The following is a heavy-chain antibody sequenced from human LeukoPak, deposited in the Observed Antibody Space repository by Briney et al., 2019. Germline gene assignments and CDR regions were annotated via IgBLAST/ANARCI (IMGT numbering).Heavy chain of an antibody. CDR2: IHYTGST. CDR3: ARGGYYGSGNDFRFDP. V-gene: IGHV4-61*01. CDR1: GGSISSSSYY. J-gene: IGHJ5*02. Sequence: PSETLSLTCTVSGGSISSSSYYWSWIRQPPGKGLECIGYIHYTGSTNYNPSLKSRVTISVDTSKSQFSLKLSSVTAADTAIYYYARGGYYGSGNDFRFDPWGQGTLVTVSS. D-gene: IGHD3-10*01.